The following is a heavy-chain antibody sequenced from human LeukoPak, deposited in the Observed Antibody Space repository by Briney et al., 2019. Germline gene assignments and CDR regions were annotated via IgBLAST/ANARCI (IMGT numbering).Heavy chain of an antibody. J-gene: IGHJ5*02. Sequence: PSETLSLTCTVSGGSISSYYWSWIRQPPGKGLEWIGYIYYSGRTNYNPSLKSRVTISVDTSKNQFSLKLSSVTAADTAVYYCARTYYYGSGDNWFDPWGQGTLVTVSS. CDR1: GGSISSYY. D-gene: IGHD3-10*01. CDR3: ARTYYYGSGDNWFDP. V-gene: IGHV4-59*01. CDR2: IYYSGRT.